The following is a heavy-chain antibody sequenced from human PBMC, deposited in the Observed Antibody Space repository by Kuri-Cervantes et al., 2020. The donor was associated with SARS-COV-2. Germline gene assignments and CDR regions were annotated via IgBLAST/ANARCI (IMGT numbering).Heavy chain of an antibody. CDR1: GLTFSVYG. CDR3: ASEVIPNPSEKYAYYGLDV. J-gene: IGHJ6*02. V-gene: IGHV3-48*02. D-gene: IGHD1-26*01. CDR2: ISSSSNTI. Sequence: GESLKISCAASGLTFSVYGLNWVRQAPGKGLEWVSYISSSSNTIYYADSVKGRFTISRDNAKKSLVLQMNSLRDEDTAVYYCASEVIPNPSEKYAYYGLDVWGQGTTVTVSS.